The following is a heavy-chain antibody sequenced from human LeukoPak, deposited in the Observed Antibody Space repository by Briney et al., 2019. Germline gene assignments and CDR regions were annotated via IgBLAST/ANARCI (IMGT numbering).Heavy chain of an antibody. Sequence: PSETLSLTCTVSGGSISDYYWSWIRQPPGKGLEWIGYIYYSGSTNYNPSLKSRVTMSVDTSKNQFSLKLTSVTAADTAVYYCARERKTWNYVDAFDIWGQGTMVTVSS. J-gene: IGHJ3*02. V-gene: IGHV4-59*12. D-gene: IGHD1-7*01. CDR2: IYYSGST. CDR3: ARERKTWNYVDAFDI. CDR1: GGSISDYY.